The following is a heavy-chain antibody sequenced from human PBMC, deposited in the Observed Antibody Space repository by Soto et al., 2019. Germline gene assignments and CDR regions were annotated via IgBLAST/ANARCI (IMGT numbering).Heavy chain of an antibody. Sequence: QVQLVESGGGVVQPGRSLRLSCAASGFTFSSYAMHWVRQAPGKGLEWVAVISYDGSNKYYADSVKGRFTISRDNSKNTLYLQMNSLRAEDTAVYYCESASSSGWLIDYWGQGTLVTVSS. CDR1: GFTFSSYA. J-gene: IGHJ4*02. D-gene: IGHD6-19*01. V-gene: IGHV3-30-3*01. CDR3: ESASSSGWLIDY. CDR2: ISYDGSNK.